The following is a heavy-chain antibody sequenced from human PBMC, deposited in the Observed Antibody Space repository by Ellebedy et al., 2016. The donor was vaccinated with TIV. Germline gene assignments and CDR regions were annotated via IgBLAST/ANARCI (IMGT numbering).Heavy chain of an antibody. Sequence: GESLKISCAASRFSFNSYWMSWVRQAPGKGLEWVSNINQDGSGKYYEDSVKGRFTIARDNAKNSLFLQMSSLRVEDTAVYYCATDGSYGDYRSPTHAFVMWGQGTMVAVSS. CDR3: ATDGSYGDYRSPTHAFVM. J-gene: IGHJ3*02. V-gene: IGHV3-7*01. CDR2: INQDGSGK. CDR1: RFSFNSYW. D-gene: IGHD4-17*01.